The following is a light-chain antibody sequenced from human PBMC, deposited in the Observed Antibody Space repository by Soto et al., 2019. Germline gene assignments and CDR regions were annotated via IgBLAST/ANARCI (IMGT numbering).Light chain of an antibody. Sequence: EIVLTQSPATLSVSPGESATLSCRASQNLHSFLNWYQQRPGQAPRPLIYDGSKRAAGVPDRISGDGSGTDYTLTISSLEPEDFAVYYCQQRTRWPMTFGQGTRLEIK. V-gene: IGKV3-11*01. CDR2: DGS. CDR1: QNLHSF. J-gene: IGKJ5*01. CDR3: QQRTRWPMT.